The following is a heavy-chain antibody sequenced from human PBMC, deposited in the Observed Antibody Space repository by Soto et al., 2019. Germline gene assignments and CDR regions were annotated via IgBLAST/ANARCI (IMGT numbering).Heavy chain of an antibody. D-gene: IGHD3-22*01. CDR1: GYNFSNHW. J-gene: IGHJ5*01. V-gene: IGHV5-51*01. CDR2: IYPGDSDT. Sequence: GESLKISCKGSGYNFSNHWIGWVRQIPGKGLEWMAIIYPGDSDTRYSPSFQGQVTISADKSISTAYLQWSSLKALDTAMYYCARYADYSSGWFGYWGQGTLVTVSS. CDR3: ARYADYSSGWFGY.